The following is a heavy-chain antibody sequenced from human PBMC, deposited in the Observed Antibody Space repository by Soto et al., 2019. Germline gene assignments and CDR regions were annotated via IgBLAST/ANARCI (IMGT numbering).Heavy chain of an antibody. CDR3: ARGPWQWQHPPHPPDY. J-gene: IGHJ4*02. V-gene: IGHV1-69*02. D-gene: IGHD6-19*01. Sequence: QVQLVQSGAEVKKPGSSVKVSCKASGGTFSSYTISWVRQAPGQGLEWMGRIIPILGIANYAQKFQGRVTITADKSTSTAYMELSSLRSEDTAVYYCARGPWQWQHPPHPPDYWGQGTLVTVSS. CDR2: IIPILGIA. CDR1: GGTFSSYT.